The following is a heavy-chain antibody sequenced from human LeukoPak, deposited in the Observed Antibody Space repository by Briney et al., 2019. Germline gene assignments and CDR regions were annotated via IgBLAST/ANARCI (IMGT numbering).Heavy chain of an antibody. D-gene: IGHD5-18*01. J-gene: IGHJ4*02. CDR1: GFTLSSHW. Sequence: GGSLRLSYAASGFTLSSHWMHWVRQPPGKGLVWVSRINGDGRTTSYADSVKGRFTISKDNAKNTMYLQINSLRADDTAVYYCARGQEYSYGQFDYWGQGTLVTVSS. CDR3: ARGQEYSYGQFDY. CDR2: INGDGRTT. V-gene: IGHV3-74*01.